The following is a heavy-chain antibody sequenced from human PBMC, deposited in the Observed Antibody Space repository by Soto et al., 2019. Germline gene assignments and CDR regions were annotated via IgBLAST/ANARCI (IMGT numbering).Heavy chain of an antibody. J-gene: IGHJ4*02. D-gene: IGHD5-12*01. Sequence: QLQLQESGPGLVKPSETLSLTCTVSGGSISSSSYYWGWIRQPPGKGLEWIGSIYYSGSTYYNPSLKSRVTISVDTSKNQFSLKLSSVTAADTAVYYCARPHGWGDYLTSYYFDYWGQGTLVTVSS. CDR2: IYYSGST. V-gene: IGHV4-39*01. CDR3: ARPHGWGDYLTSYYFDY. CDR1: GGSISSSSYY.